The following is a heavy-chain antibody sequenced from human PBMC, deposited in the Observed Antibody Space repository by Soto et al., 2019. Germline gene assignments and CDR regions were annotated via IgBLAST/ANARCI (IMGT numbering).Heavy chain of an antibody. Sequence: SETLSLTCAVYGGSFSGYYWSWIRQPPGKGLEWIGEINHSGSTNYNPSLKSRVTISVDTSKNQFSLKLSSVTAADTAVYYCARGPMANGARRYYYYYYYMDVWGKGTTVT. CDR1: GGSFSGYY. CDR3: ARGPMANGARRYYYYYYYMDV. J-gene: IGHJ6*03. V-gene: IGHV4-34*01. D-gene: IGHD1-1*01. CDR2: INHSGST.